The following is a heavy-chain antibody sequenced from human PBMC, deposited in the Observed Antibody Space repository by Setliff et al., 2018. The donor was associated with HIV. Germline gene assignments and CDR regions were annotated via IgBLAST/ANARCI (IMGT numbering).Heavy chain of an antibody. CDR2: VGTYNGDT. CDR1: GYTFTSSG. CDR3: AREGLWFGDRGYYMDV. Sequence: VASVKVSCKASGYTFTSSGITWVRQAPGQGLEWMGWVGTYNGDTNYAPKFQGRVTMTTDTSTSTAYMELRSLISDDTAVYYCAREGLWFGDRGYYMDVWGTGTAVTVSS. V-gene: IGHV1-18*01. J-gene: IGHJ6*03. D-gene: IGHD3-10*01.